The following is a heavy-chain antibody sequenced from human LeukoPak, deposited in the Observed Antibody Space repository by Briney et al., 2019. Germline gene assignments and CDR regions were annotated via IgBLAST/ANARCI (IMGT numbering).Heavy chain of an antibody. CDR2: INPNSGGT. V-gene: IGHV1-2*02. CDR3: ARGRGILVGDVNAGDFFDF. J-gene: IGHJ4*02. D-gene: IGHD1-26*01. Sequence: GASVKVSCKTSGYTFTDYYIHCVRQAPGQGLDWMGWINPNSGGTYYARKFQGRVTMTRDTSISTAYMELSRLKSDDTAEFYCARGRGILVGDVNAGDFFDFWGQGTLVTVSS. CDR1: GYTFTDYY.